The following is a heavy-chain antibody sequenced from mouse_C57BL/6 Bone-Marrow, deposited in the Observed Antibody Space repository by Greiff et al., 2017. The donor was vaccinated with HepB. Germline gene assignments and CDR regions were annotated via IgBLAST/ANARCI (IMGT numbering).Heavy chain of an antibody. J-gene: IGHJ2*01. V-gene: IGHV1-50*01. CDR1: GYTFTSYW. D-gene: IGHD1-1*01. CDR3: ARESFITTVVVFDY. Sequence: VQLQQPGAELVKPGASVKLSCKASGYTFTSYWMQWVKQRPGQGLEWIGEIDPSDSYTNYNQKFKGKATLTVDTSSSTAYMQLSSLTSEDSAVYYCARESFITTVVVFDYWGQGTTLTVSS. CDR2: IDPSDSYT.